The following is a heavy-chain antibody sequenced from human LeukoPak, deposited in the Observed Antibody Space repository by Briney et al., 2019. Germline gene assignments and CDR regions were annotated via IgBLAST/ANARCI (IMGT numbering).Heavy chain of an antibody. V-gene: IGHV3-74*01. J-gene: IGHJ4*02. CDR2: IKTDGSDT. Sequence: GGSLRLSCAASGFTFNSYWMHWVRQVPGKGLLWVSRIKTDGSDTTYADSVKGRFTISRDNARNTLFLQMNSLTVEDTAVYYCARAEMQVGSCTSTNCLFDHWGQGTLVTVSS. CDR1: GFTFNSYW. CDR3: ARAEMQVGSCTSTNCLFDH. D-gene: IGHD2-2*01.